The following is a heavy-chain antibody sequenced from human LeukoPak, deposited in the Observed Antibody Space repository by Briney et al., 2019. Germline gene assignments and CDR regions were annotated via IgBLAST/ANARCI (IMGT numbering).Heavy chain of an antibody. V-gene: IGHV3-7*01. J-gene: IGHJ4*02. CDR3: ARERIATASAGDY. CDR1: GFTFSNYW. D-gene: IGHD6-13*01. Sequence: GGSLRLSCAASGFTFSNYWMRWVRQAPGKGLEWVSNIKEDGSEKHYVDSVKGRFTISRDNAKNSLYLQMNSLRAEDTAVYYCARERIATASAGDYWGQGTLVTVSS. CDR2: IKEDGSEK.